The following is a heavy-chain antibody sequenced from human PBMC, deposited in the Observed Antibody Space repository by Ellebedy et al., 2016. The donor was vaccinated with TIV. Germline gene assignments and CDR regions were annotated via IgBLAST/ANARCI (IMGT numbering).Heavy chain of an antibody. CDR1: GFIFSSYG. CDR2: ISYDGRNK. Sequence: GESLKISCAASGFIFSSYGMHWVRQAPGKGLEWVAHISYDGRNKKSADSAEGRLTISRDNSKNTLYLQMNSLRAEDTAVYYCAKDRGWGVPKSPDFWGQGALVTVSS. V-gene: IGHV3-30*18. D-gene: IGHD3-10*01. CDR3: AKDRGWGVPKSPDF. J-gene: IGHJ4*02.